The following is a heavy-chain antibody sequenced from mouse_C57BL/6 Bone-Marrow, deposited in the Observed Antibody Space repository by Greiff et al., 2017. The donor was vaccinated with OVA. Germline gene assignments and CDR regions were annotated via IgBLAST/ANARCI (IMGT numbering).Heavy chain of an antibody. Sequence: QVQLQQSGPELVKPGASVKISCKASGYAFSSSLMNWVKQRPGKGLEWIGRIYPGDGDTNYNGKFKGKATLTADKSSSTAYMQLSSLTSEDSAVYFCAQHSTGFAYWGQGTLVTVSA. D-gene: IGHD1-1*01. J-gene: IGHJ3*01. CDR3: AQHSTGFAY. V-gene: IGHV1-82*01. CDR2: IYPGDGDT. CDR1: GYAFSSSL.